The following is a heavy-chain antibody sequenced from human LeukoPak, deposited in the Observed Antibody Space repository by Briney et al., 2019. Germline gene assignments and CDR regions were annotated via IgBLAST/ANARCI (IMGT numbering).Heavy chain of an antibody. Sequence: GGSLRLSCAASGLTFSSYAMSWVRQAPGKGLEWVSGISGSGGSTYYADSVKGRFTISRDNSKNTLYLQMNSLKVEDTAVYYCALTPRVYWGQGTLVTVSS. J-gene: IGHJ4*02. CDR2: ISGSGGST. CDR3: ALTPRVY. V-gene: IGHV3-23*01. CDR1: GLTFSSYA.